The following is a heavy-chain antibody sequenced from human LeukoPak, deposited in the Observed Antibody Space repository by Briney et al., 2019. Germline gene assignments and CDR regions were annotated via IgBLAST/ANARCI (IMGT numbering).Heavy chain of an antibody. V-gene: IGHV1-2*02. J-gene: IGHJ3*02. CDR1: GYTFTSYD. CDR3: ARRDDI. Sequence: ASVKVSCKASGYTFTSYDINWVRQATGQGLEWMGWINPNSGGTNYAQKFQGRVTMTRDTSISTAYMELSRLRSDDTAVYYCARRDDIWGQGTMVTVSS. CDR2: INPNSGGT.